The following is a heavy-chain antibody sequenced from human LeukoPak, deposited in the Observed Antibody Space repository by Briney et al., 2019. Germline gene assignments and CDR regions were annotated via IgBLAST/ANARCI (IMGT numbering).Heavy chain of an antibody. J-gene: IGHJ6*02. CDR2: ISSSSSYI. CDR1: GFTFSSYS. D-gene: IGHD3-16*01. V-gene: IGHV3-21*01. CDR3: VRDWGYYYYYGMDV. Sequence: GGSLRLSCAASGFTFSSYSMNWVRQAPGKGLEWVSSISSSSSYIYYADSVKGRFTISRDNAKNSLYLQMNSLRAEDTAVYYCVRDWGYYYYYGMDVWGQGTTVTVSS.